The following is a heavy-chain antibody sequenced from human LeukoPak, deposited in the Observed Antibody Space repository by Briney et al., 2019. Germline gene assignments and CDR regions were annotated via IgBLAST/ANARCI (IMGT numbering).Heavy chain of an antibody. V-gene: IGHV5-51*01. J-gene: IGHJ3*01. D-gene: IGHD3-16*01. CDR2: FYPGDSDS. Sequence: GSSLQISSKGSGYHFATYWIAWVRPLPGKGLEWMGVFYPGDSDSTYRPSFQGQVTISADKSISTAYLHWSSLKASDTAIYYCARGLGELLPPDAFDLGGQETLVTVSS. CDR3: ARGLGELLPPDAFDL. CDR1: GYHFATYW.